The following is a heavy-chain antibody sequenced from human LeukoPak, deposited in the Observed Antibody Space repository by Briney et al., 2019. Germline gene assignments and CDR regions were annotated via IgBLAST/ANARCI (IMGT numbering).Heavy chain of an antibody. D-gene: IGHD4-23*01. Sequence: ASVKVSCKASGYTFTGYYMHWVRQAPGQGLEWMGWINPNSGGTNYAQKFQGRVTMTRDTSISTAYMELSRMRPDDTAVYYCARAYGGNPSGTWGQGTLVTVSS. CDR3: ARAYGGNPSGT. J-gene: IGHJ5*02. V-gene: IGHV1-2*02. CDR2: INPNSGGT. CDR1: GYTFTGYY.